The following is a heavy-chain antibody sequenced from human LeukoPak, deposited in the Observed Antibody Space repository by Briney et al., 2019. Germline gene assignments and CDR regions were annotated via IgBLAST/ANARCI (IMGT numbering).Heavy chain of an antibody. V-gene: IGHV3-23*01. J-gene: IGHJ4*02. D-gene: IGHD4-17*01. CDR3: AKVSPYGGAPC. CDR1: GFTFSNYT. Sequence: GGSLRLSCAASGFTFSNYTMSWVRQAPGKGLEWVSAISGSGGSTYYADSVKGRFTISRDNSKSTLYLQTSSLRAEDTAVYYCAKVSPYGGAPCWGQGTLLTVSS. CDR2: ISGSGGST.